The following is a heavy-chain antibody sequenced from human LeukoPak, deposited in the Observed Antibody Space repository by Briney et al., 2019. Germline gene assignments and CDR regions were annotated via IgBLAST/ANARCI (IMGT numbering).Heavy chain of an antibody. D-gene: IGHD1-26*01. CDR3: TSDPTFYSGRYCFDY. Sequence: SVKVSCKASGFTFSSSAVQWVRQARGQRLEWIGWIVVGSGNTNYAQKFQERVTITRDMSTSTAYMELSSLRSEDTAVYFCTSDPTFYSGRYCFDYWGQGTLVTVSS. CDR1: GFTFSSSA. J-gene: IGHJ4*02. V-gene: IGHV1-58*01. CDR2: IVVGSGNT.